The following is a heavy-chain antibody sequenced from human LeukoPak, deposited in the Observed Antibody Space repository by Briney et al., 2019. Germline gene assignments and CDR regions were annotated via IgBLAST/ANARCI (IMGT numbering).Heavy chain of an antibody. V-gene: IGHV1-2*02. D-gene: IGHD3-3*01. CDR1: GYTFTGYY. Sequence: GASVKVSCKASGYTFTGYYMHWVRQAPGQGLEWMGWINPNSGGTNYAQKFQGRVTMTRDTSISTAYMELSRLRSDDTAVYYCARDPPRITIFGVDPGAFVIWGQGTMVTVSS. CDR3: ARDPPRITIFGVDPGAFVI. CDR2: INPNSGGT. J-gene: IGHJ3*02.